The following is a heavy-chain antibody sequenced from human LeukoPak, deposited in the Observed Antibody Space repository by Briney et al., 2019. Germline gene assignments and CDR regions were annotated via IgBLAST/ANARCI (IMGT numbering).Heavy chain of an antibody. D-gene: IGHD1-7*01. CDR1: GFIIKHYG. Sequence: PGGSLTLSCAASGFIIKHYGMHWVRQAPGKGLEWVAFIQYDGRNTYYVDSVKGRFTISRDTSRNTLYLQMNSLRVEDTAVYYCARGDITSWNYMSWGQGTLVTVSS. CDR2: IQYDGRNT. J-gene: IGHJ5*02. V-gene: IGHV3-30*02. CDR3: ARGDITSWNYMS.